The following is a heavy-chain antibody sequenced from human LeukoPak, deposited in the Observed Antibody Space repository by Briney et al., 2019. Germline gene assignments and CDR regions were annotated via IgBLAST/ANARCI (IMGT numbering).Heavy chain of an antibody. CDR1: GFIFSSYA. J-gene: IGHJ4*02. V-gene: IGHV3-23*01. CDR2: ISGSGGST. D-gene: IGHD3-22*01. CDR3: VGGYSGFDY. Sequence: GGSLRLCCAASGFIFSSYAMSWVRQAPGKGLEWVSAISGSGGSTYYADSVKGRFTISRDNAKNSLYLQMNSLRAEDTAVYYCVGGYSGFDYWGQGTLVTVSS.